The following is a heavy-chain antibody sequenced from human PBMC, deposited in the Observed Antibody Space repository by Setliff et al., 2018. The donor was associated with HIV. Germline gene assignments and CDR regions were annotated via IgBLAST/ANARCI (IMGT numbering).Heavy chain of an antibody. Sequence: PGGSLRLSCAASGFSVSDNYMSWVRQAPGKGLEWVSVIYAGGETHYADSMEGRFTISRDNSKNTLYLQMNSLRAEDTAIYYCAKGYYYYYMDVWGKGTTVTVSS. J-gene: IGHJ6*03. CDR1: GFSVSDNY. CDR3: AKGYYYYYMDV. CDR2: IYAGGET. V-gene: IGHV3-53*01.